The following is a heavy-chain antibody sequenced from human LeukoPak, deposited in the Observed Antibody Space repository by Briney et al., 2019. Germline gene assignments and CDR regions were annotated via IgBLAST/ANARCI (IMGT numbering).Heavy chain of an antibody. D-gene: IGHD3-9*01. V-gene: IGHV4-39*07. CDR3: AREAEENYTILTGYLY. CDR2: IYYSGST. CDR1: GGSVSTSSYY. J-gene: IGHJ4*02. Sequence: SETLSLTCTVSGGSVSTSSYYWGWIRQPPGQGLEWIGSIYYSGSTYYNPSLKSRVTISIDMSKNQFFLNLRSVTSADTAVYFCAREAEENYTILTGYLYWGQGSLVTVSS.